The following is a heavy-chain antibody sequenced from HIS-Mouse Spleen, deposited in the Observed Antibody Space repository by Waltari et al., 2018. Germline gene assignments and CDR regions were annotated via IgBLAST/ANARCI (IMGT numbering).Heavy chain of an antibody. CDR2: INHSGST. J-gene: IGHJ5*02. Sequence: QVQLQQWGAGRLKPSETLSLTCAVYGGSSSGYYWRWSRQPPGKGLEWIGEINHSGSTNYNPSLKSRVTISVDTSKNQFSLKLSSVTAADTAVYYCARVGSSSSNNWFDPWGQGTLVTVSS. V-gene: IGHV4-34*01. D-gene: IGHD6-6*01. CDR1: GGSSSGYY. CDR3: ARVGSSSSNNWFDP.